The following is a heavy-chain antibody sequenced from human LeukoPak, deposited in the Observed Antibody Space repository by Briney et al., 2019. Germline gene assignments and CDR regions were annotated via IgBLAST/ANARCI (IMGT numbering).Heavy chain of an antibody. J-gene: IGHJ4*02. CDR3: ARGESNYDILTGYLDY. V-gene: IGHV1-46*03. Sequence: ASVKVSCKASGYTFTSYYMHWVRQAPGQGLEWMGIINPSGGSTSYAQKFQGRVTMTRGTSTGTVYMELSSLRSEDTAVYYCARGESNYDILTGYLDYWGQGTLVTVSS. D-gene: IGHD3-9*01. CDR1: GYTFTSYY. CDR2: INPSGGST.